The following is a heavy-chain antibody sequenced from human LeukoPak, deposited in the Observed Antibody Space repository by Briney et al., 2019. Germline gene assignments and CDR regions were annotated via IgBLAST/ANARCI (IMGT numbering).Heavy chain of an antibody. CDR2: IKQDGSEK. V-gene: IGHV3-7*01. D-gene: IGHD5-12*01. Sequence: GGSLRLSCAASGFTFSGFWMSWVRQTPGKGLEWVANIKQDGSEKYYVDSVKGRFTISRDNAKNSLSLQMNSLRVEDTAVYYCARAESFWRYVYWGQGTLVTVSS. CDR3: ARAESFWRYVY. J-gene: IGHJ4*02. CDR1: GFTFSGFW.